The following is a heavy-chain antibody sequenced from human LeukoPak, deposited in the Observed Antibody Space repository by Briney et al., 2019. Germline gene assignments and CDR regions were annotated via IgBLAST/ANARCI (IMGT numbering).Heavy chain of an antibody. D-gene: IGHD2-8*01. CDR1: GFTFSSYG. J-gene: IGHJ4*02. V-gene: IGHV3-23*01. CDR3: ARDLNIVLMVYAIGFDY. Sequence: PGGSLRLSCAASGFTFSSYGMSWVRQAPGKGLEWVSAISGSGGSTYYADSVKGRFTISRDNSKNTLYLQMNSLRAEDTAVYYCARDLNIVLMVYAIGFDYWGQGTLVTVSS. CDR2: ISGSGGST.